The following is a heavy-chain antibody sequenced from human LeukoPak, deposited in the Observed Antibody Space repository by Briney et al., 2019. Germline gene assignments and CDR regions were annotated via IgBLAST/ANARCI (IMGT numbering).Heavy chain of an antibody. D-gene: IGHD5-12*01. V-gene: IGHV4-31*03. CDR1: GGSISSGGYY. CDR3: ARMWLRLFDY. CDR2: IYYSGST. J-gene: IGHJ4*02. Sequence: SETLSLTCTVSGGSISSGGYYWSWIRQHPGKGLEWIGYIYYSGSTYYNPSLKSRVTISVDTSKNQFSLKLSSVTAADTAVYYCARMWLRLFDYWGQGTLVTVSS.